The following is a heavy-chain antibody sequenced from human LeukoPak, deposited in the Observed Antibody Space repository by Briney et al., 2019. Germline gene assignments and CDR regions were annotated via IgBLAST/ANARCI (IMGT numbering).Heavy chain of an antibody. CDR3: ARVGSGSLFLANGFDP. Sequence: SQTLSLTCAISGDSVSSKSATWNWIRQSPSRGLEWLGRTYYRSKWYNDYAVSVKSRITIDPDTSRNQFSLHLKSVTPEDTAMYFCARVGSGSLFLANGFDPWGQGTLVTVSS. V-gene: IGHV6-1*01. D-gene: IGHD3-10*02. CDR1: GDSVSSKSAT. J-gene: IGHJ5*02. CDR2: TYYRSKWYN.